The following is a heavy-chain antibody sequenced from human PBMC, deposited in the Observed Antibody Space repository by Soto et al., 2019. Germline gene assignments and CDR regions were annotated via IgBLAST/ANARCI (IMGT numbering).Heavy chain of an antibody. Sequence: ASVKVSCKASGYTFTSYDINWVRPATGQGLEWMGWMNPNSGNTGYAQKFQGRVTMTRNTSISTAYMELSSLRSEDTAVYYCASGGYSYGDYYYYGMDVWGQGTTVTVSS. V-gene: IGHV1-8*01. CDR3: ASGGYSYGDYYYYGMDV. CDR2: MNPNSGNT. D-gene: IGHD5-18*01. CDR1: GYTFTSYD. J-gene: IGHJ6*02.